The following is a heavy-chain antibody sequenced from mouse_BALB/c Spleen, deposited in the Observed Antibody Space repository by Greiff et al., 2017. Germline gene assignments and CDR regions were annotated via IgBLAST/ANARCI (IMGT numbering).Heavy chain of an antibody. CDR3: ARNDGYGLYYAMDY. J-gene: IGHJ4*01. Sequence: QVQLKESGPELVKPGASVKISCKASGYAFSSSWMNWVKQRPGQGLEWIGRIYPGDGDTNYNGKFKGKATLTADKSSSTAYMQLSSLTSVDSAVYFCARNDGYGLYYAMDYWGQGTSVTVSS. CDR2: IYPGDGDT. D-gene: IGHD2-3*01. V-gene: IGHV1-82*01. CDR1: GYAFSSSW.